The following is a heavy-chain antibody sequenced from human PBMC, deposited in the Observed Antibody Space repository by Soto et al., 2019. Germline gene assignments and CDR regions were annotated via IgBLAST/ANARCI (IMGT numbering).Heavy chain of an antibody. V-gene: IGHV4-38-2*01. CDR3: ARVKLAGRGSFHD. CDR2: IYHSGNT. D-gene: IGHD3-3*02. Sequence: PSETLSLTCAVSGYSITNGYYWGWIRQPPGKWLEWIGSIYHSGNTYYNPSLKSRVTLSIDTSKNQFSLKLRSVTAADTAMYYCARVKLAGRGSFHDWGQGTLVTVSS. J-gene: IGHJ4*02. CDR1: GYSITNGYY.